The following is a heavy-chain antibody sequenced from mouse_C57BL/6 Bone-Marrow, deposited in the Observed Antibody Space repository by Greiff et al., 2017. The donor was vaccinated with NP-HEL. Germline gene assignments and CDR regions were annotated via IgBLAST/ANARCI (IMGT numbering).Heavy chain of an antibody. J-gene: IGHJ4*01. D-gene: IGHD1-1*01. CDR1: GYTFTNYW. Sequence: QVQLQQSGAELVRPGTSVKMSCKASGYTFTNYWIGWAKQRPGHGLEWIGDIYPGGGYTNYNEKFKGKATLTADKSSSTAYMQFSSLTSEDSAIYYCARREDYGSSPPYAMDYWGQGTSVTVSS. CDR3: ARREDYGSSPPYAMDY. CDR2: IYPGGGYT. V-gene: IGHV1-63*01.